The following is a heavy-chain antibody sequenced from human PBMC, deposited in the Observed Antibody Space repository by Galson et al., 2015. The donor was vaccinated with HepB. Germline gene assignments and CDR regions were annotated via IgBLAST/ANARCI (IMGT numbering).Heavy chain of an antibody. J-gene: IGHJ6*03. D-gene: IGHD5-18*01. V-gene: IGHV1-58*02. CDR1: GFTFTSSA. CDR2: IVVGSGNT. CDR3: AAWGTAMGGPDYYYYMDV. Sequence: SVKVSCKASGFTFTSSAMQWVRQARGQRLEWIGWIVVGSGNTNYAQKFQERVTITRDMSTSTAYMELSSLRSEDTAVYYCAAWGTAMGGPDYYYYMDVWGKETTVTVSS.